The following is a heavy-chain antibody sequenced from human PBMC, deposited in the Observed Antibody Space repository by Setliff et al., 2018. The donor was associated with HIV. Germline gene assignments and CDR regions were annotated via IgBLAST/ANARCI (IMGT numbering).Heavy chain of an antibody. CDR3: TGSFLGN. CDR2: IRSKAAGGTI. V-gene: IGHV3-15*01. J-gene: IGHJ1*01. CDR1: GFSFSNVW. Sequence: GGSLRLSCAASGFSFSNVWMSWVRQAPGKGLEWVGRIRSKAAGGTIEYAAPVKGRFTISRDYSENTLYLHINSLKTEDTAEYYCTGSFLGNWGQGTLVTVSS. D-gene: IGHD3-16*01.